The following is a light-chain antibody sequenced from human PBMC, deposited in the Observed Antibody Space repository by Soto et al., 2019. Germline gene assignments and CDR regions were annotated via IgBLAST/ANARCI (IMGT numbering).Light chain of an antibody. CDR2: RAS. V-gene: IGKV3-20*01. CDR1: QSVSSDY. Sequence: EIVLTQSPGTLSLSPGDRATLSCRASQSVSSDYVAWYQQKPGQTPNVLIYRASIRATGIPDRFSGSGSGTDFTLTISRLEPEDFAVYYCQQYGSSRYTFGQGTKLEIK. CDR3: QQYGSSRYT. J-gene: IGKJ2*01.